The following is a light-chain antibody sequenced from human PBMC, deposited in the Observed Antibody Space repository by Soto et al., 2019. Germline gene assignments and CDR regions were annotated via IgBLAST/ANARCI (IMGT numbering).Light chain of an antibody. CDR3: QTWGTGGV. J-gene: IGLJ2*01. Sequence: QLVLTQSPSASASLGASVKLTCTLSSGHSSYAIAWHQQRPEKGPRYLMRLNTDGSHSKGDGIPDRFSGFSSGAEHYLTISSLQSEDEADYYCQTWGTGGVFGGGTKLTVL. CDR1: SGHSSYA. V-gene: IGLV4-69*01. CDR2: LNTDGSH.